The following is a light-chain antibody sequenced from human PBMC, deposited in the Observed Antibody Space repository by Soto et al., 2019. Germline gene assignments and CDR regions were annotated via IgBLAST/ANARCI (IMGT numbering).Light chain of an antibody. Sequence: QSVLTQPASVSGSPGQTITISCTGTRADIGGYNLVSWYQQHPGKAPKLLIHEVSNRPSGISNRFNGSKSDNMASLTISGLRAEDEADYYCSAYSAGSTMLLFGSGTKLTVL. J-gene: IGLJ1*01. V-gene: IGLV2-14*01. CDR3: SAYSAGSTMLL. CDR2: EVS. CDR1: RADIGGYNL.